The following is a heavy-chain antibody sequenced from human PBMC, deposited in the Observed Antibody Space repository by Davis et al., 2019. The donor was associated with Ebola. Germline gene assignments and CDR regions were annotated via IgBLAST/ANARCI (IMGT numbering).Heavy chain of an antibody. J-gene: IGHJ4*02. V-gene: IGHV3-74*01. CDR1: GFTFSSYW. D-gene: IGHD2-15*01. CDR2: INTDGSRT. Sequence: GESLKISCVASGFTFSSYWIHWVRQAPGKGLVWVSRINTDGSRTRDADSVKGRFTISRNNAKNTLYLQMNSLRAEDTAVYYCARVLSYCSGGSCPGGSGHWGQGTLVTVSS. CDR3: ARVLSYCSGGSCPGGSGH.